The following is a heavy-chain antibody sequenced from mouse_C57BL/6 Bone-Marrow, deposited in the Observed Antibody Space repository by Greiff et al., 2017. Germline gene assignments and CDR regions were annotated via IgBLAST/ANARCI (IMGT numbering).Heavy chain of an antibody. CDR2: ISSGGSYT. J-gene: IGHJ2*01. Sequence: EVKLVESGGDLVKPGGSLKLSCAASGFTFSSYGMSWVRQTPDKRLEWVATISSGGSYTYYPDSVKGRFTISRDNAKNTLYLQMSSLKSEDTAMXYCAGHRNDCVFDYWGQGTTLTVSS. CDR1: GFTFSSYG. V-gene: IGHV5-6*01. D-gene: IGHD2-12*01. CDR3: AGHRNDCVFDY.